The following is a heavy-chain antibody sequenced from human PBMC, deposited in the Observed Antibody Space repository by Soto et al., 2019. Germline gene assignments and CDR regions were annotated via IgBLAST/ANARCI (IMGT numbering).Heavy chain of an antibody. V-gene: IGHV3-7*03. CDR1: GFTFSSYW. Sequence: GGSLRLSXAASGFTFSSYWMSWVRQAPGKGLEWVANIKQDGGEKYYVDSVKGRFTISRDNAKNSLYLQMNSLRAEDTAVYYCASSIVGATPGDYYYYGMDVWGQGTTVTVSS. CDR2: IKQDGGEK. D-gene: IGHD1-26*01. J-gene: IGHJ6*02. CDR3: ASSIVGATPGDYYYYGMDV.